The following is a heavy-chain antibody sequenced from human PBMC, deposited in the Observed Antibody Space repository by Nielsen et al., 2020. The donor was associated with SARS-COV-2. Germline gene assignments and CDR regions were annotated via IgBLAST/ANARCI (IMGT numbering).Heavy chain of an antibody. V-gene: IGHV3-9*01. J-gene: IGHJ3*02. CDR3: AKDIGMITTVTTFEAFDI. CDR2: ISWNSGSI. D-gene: IGHD4-17*01. CDR1: GFTFDDYA. Sequence: SLKISCAASGFTFDDYAMHWVRQAPGKGLEWVSGISWNSGSIGYADSVKGRFTISRDNAKNSLYLQMNSLRAEDTALYYCAKDIGMITTVTTFEAFDIWGQGTMVTVSS.